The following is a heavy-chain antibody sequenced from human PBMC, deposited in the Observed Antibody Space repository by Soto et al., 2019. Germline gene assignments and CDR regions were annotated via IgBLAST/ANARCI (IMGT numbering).Heavy chain of an antibody. Sequence: PSETLSLTCTVSGVSISSGDYYWSWIRQPPGKGLEWIGYIYYSGSTYYNPSLKSRVTISVDGSKNQFSLKLSSVTAADTAVYYCARDAVAGVATPKDAFDIWGQGTMVTVSS. V-gene: IGHV4-30-4*01. J-gene: IGHJ3*02. CDR3: ARDAVAGVATPKDAFDI. CDR2: IYYSGST. D-gene: IGHD5-12*01. CDR1: GVSISSGDYY.